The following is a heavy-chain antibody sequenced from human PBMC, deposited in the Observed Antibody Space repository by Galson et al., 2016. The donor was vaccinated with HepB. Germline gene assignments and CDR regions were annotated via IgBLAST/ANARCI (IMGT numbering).Heavy chain of an antibody. CDR3: ARRLDTQRRIAGWGWGMDV. CDR1: GFPFSSYA. CDR2: ISQDGSEK. Sequence: SLRLSCAASGFPFSSYAMSWVRQAPGKGLEWVANISQDGSEKYSVDSVKGRFTISRDNGKNSLYLQMGSLRVEDAGVYYCARRLDTQRRIAGWGWGMDVWGQGTLVTVSS. J-gene: IGHJ4*02. D-gene: IGHD2-8*01. V-gene: IGHV3-7*01.